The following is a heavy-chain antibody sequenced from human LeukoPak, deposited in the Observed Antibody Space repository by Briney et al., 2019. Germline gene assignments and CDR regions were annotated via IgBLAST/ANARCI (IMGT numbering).Heavy chain of an antibody. D-gene: IGHD1-26*01. Sequence: GGSLRLSCAASGFSIENDWMSWVRQAPGKGLKWVSVIYSGGSTYYADSVKGRFTISRDNSKNTLYLQMNSLRAEDTAVYYCARGTLYSGSLDYWGQGTLVTVSS. V-gene: IGHV3-66*01. CDR1: GFSIENDW. CDR3: ARGTLYSGSLDY. CDR2: IYSGGST. J-gene: IGHJ4*02.